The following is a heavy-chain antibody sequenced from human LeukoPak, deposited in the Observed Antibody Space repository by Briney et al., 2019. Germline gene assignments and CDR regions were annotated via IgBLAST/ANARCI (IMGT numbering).Heavy chain of an antibody. V-gene: IGHV3-23*01. CDR1: GFTFSSYA. CDR2: ISGSGGST. Sequence: GGSLRLSCAASGFTFSSYAMSWVRQAPGKGLEWVSAISGSGGSTYYADSVKGRFTISRDNSKNTLYLQMNSLRAEDTAVYYCAKDEVHSLDYGGNSLYFDYWGRGTLVTVSS. J-gene: IGHJ4*02. D-gene: IGHD4-17*01. CDR3: AKDEVHSLDYGGNSLYFDY.